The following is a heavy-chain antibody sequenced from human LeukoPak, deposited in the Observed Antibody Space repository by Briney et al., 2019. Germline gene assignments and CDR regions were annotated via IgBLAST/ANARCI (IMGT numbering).Heavy chain of an antibody. V-gene: IGHV4-39*01. CDR3: ARLRRSSGSYQE. CDR1: GGSISSSSYY. Sequence: SETLSLTCTVSGGSISSSSYYWGWIRQPPGKGLEWIGSVYYSGSTYFNPSLKSRVSISVDTSKNQFSLNLSSVTASDTAEYYCARLRRSSGSYQEWGQGALVTVSS. D-gene: IGHD1-26*01. CDR2: VYYSGST. J-gene: IGHJ4*02.